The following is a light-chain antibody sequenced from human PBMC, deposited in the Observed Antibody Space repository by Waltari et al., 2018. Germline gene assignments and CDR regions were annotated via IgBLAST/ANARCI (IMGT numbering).Light chain of an antibody. J-gene: IGKJ4*01. CDR3: QHSYGTPPT. CDR2: DAS. Sequence: DIQMTQSPSSLSASVGDSGTITCRASQSVRTYLHWYQHQPGRAPRLVIYDASTLQRGVPSRFTGGGSGTLFTLTIRGLQPEDFATYYCQHSYGTPPTFGGGTRVEI. CDR1: QSVRTY. V-gene: IGKV1-39*01.